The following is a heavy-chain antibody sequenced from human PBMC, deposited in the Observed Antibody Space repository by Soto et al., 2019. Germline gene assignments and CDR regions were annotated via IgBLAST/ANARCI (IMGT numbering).Heavy chain of an antibody. V-gene: IGHV5-51*01. CDR1: GYSFTSYW. CDR2: IYPGDSDT. J-gene: IGHJ5*02. Sequence: RGESLKISCKGSGYSFTSYWIGWVRQMPGKGLEWMGIIYPGDSDTRYSPSFQGQVTISADKSISTAYLQWSSLKASDTAMYYCALNGVVVVAATNNWFDPWGQGTLVTVSS. CDR3: ALNGVVVVAATNNWFDP. D-gene: IGHD2-15*01.